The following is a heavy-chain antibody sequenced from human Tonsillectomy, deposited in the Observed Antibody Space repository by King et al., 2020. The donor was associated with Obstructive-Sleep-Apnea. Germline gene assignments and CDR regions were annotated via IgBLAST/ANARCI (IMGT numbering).Heavy chain of an antibody. J-gene: IGHJ4*02. CDR3: ARVHDVYSYGRSPYGVSPDY. CDR1: GYTFTSYG. Sequence: VQLVESGAEVKKPGASVKVSCKASGYTFTSYGISWVRQAPGQGLEWMGWISAYNGNTNYAQKLQGRVTMTTDTSTSTAYLELRSLGSDDTAVYYCARVHDVYSYGRSPYGVSPDYWGQGTLVTVSS. D-gene: IGHD5-18*01. V-gene: IGHV1-18*04. CDR2: ISAYNGNT.